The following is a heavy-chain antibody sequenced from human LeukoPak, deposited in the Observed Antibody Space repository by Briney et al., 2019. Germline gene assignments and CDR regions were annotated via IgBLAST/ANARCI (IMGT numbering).Heavy chain of an antibody. D-gene: IGHD5-24*01. CDR2: ISAYNGNT. V-gene: IGHV1-18*01. CDR3: ARDQRDGEFDY. CDR1: GYTFTSYG. Sequence: GASVKVSCKASGYTFTSYGISWVRQAPGQGLEWMGWISAYNGNTNYAQKLQGRATMTTDTSTSTAYMDLRSLRSDDTAVYYCARDQRDGEFDYWGQGTLVTVSS. J-gene: IGHJ4*02.